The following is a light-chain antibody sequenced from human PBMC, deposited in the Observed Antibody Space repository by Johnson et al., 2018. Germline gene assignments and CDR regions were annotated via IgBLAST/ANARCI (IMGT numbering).Light chain of an antibody. V-gene: IGLV1-51*02. CDR1: SSNIGNNY. CDR2: ENN. Sequence: QSVLTQPPSVSAAPGQKVTISCSGSSSNIGNNYVSWYQQLPGTAPKLLIYENNKRPSGIPDRFSGSKSGTSATLGITGLQTGDEADYYCGTWDSSLSAGNVFGTCTKVTGL. J-gene: IGLJ1*01. CDR3: GTWDSSLSAGNV.